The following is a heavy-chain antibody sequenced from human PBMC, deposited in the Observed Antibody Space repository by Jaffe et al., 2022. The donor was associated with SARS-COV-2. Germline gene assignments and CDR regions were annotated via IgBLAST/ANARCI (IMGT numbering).Heavy chain of an antibody. CDR3: AKLFVWVTAIRVY. CDR2: ISYDGSNK. Sequence: QVQLVESGGGVVQPGRSLRLSCAASGFTFSSYGMHWVRQAPGKGLEWVAVISYDGSNKYYADSVKGRFTISRDNSKNTLYLQMNSLRAEDTAVYYCAKLFVWVTAIRVYWGQGTLVTVSS. V-gene: IGHV3-30*18. CDR1: GFTFSSYG. D-gene: IGHD2-21*02. J-gene: IGHJ4*02.